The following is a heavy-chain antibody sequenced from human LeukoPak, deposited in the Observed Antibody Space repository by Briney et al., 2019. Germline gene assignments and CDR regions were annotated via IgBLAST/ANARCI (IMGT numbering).Heavy chain of an antibody. D-gene: IGHD1-26*01. J-gene: IGHJ4*02. V-gene: IGHV4-30-2*01. CDR1: GGSISSGGFY. Sequence: PSGTLSLTCIVSGGSISSGGFYWNWIRQPPGEGLEWLGYIYHSGSTYYNPSLKSRVTISVDRSKNQFSPKLTSVTAADTAVYFCARASGNYFGSFDYWGQGTLVTVSS. CDR3: ARASGNYFGSFDY. CDR2: IYHSGST.